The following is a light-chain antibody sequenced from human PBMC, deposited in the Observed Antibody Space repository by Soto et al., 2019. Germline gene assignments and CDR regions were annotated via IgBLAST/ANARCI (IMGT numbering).Light chain of an antibody. J-gene: IGKJ2*01. CDR2: RAS. CDR1: QSASSSY. Sequence: ETVLTQSPGTLSLSPGERATLSCRASQSASSSYLAWYQQKPGQAPRLLIYRASSRAAGIPDRFSGSGSGTDFTLTISRLEPEDFAVYYCQQYGGSPPYTFGQGTKLEIK. V-gene: IGKV3-20*01. CDR3: QQYGGSPPYT.